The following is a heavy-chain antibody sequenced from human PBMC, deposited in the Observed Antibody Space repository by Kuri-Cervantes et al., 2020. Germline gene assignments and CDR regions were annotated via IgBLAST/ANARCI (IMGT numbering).Heavy chain of an antibody. CDR2: IKQDGSEK. J-gene: IGHJ4*02. CDR3: VRVGGSSAHFYY. CDR1: GFTFSSYA. Sequence: GESLKISCAASGFTFSSYAMTWVRQAPGKGLEWVANIKQDGSEKYYVDSVKGRFTISRDNAKNSMYLQMNSLRGEDTAVYYCVRVGGSSAHFYYWGQGTLVTVSS. V-gene: IGHV3-7*01. D-gene: IGHD3-10*01.